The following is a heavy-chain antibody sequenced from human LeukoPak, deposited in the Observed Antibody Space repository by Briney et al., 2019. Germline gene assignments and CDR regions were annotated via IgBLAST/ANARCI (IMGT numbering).Heavy chain of an antibody. CDR2: INHSGST. CDR1: GGSFSGYY. Sequence: SETLSLTCAVYGGSFSGYYWSWIRQPPGKGLEWIGEINHSGSTNYNPSLKSRVTISVDTSKNQFSLKLSSVTAADTAVYYCARGRTYYYDSSGYKPPHYFDYWGQGTLVTVSS. CDR3: ARGRTYYYDSSGYKPPHYFDY. V-gene: IGHV4-34*01. D-gene: IGHD3-22*01. J-gene: IGHJ4*02.